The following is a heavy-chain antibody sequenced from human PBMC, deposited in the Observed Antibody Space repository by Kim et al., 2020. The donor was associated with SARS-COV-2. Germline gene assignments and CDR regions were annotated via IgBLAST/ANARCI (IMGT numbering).Heavy chain of an antibody. J-gene: IGHJ4*02. CDR3: ARGNSAPYQLPFDY. V-gene: IGHV4-34*01. CDR2: INHSGST. CDR1: GGSFSGYY. D-gene: IGHD2-2*01. Sequence: SETLSLTCAVYGGSFSGYYWSWIRQPPGKGLEWIGEINHSGSTNYNPSLKSRVTISVDTSKNQFSLKLSSVTAADTAVYYCARGNSAPYQLPFDYWGQGTLVTVSS.